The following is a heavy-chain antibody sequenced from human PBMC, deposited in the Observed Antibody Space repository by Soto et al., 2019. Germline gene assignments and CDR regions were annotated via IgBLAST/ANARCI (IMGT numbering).Heavy chain of an antibody. CDR2: IYYSGST. CDR3: ARDRGVAAPNYYGMDV. J-gene: IGHJ6*02. Sequence: SETLSLTCTFSGRSISSYYLSWIRQPPGKGLEWIGYIYYSGSTNYNPSLKSRVTISVDTSKNQFSLKLSSVTAADTAVYYCARDRGVAAPNYYGMDVWGQGTTVTVSS. V-gene: IGHV4-59*01. CDR1: GRSISSYY. D-gene: IGHD2-15*01.